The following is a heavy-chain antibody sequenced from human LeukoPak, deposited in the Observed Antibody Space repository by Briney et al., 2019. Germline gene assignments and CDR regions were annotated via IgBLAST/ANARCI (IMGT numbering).Heavy chain of an antibody. V-gene: IGHV1-46*01. D-gene: IGHD2-21*01. J-gene: IGHJ2*01. CDR1: GYTFTGYH. CDR3: ARDLFGRYFDL. CDR2: INPSGGST. Sequence: GASVKVSCKASGYTFTGYHIHWVRQAPGQGLEWMGIINPSGGSTSYAQKFQGRVTMTRDTSTSTVYMELSSLRSEDTAVYYCARDLFGRYFDLWGRGTLATVSS.